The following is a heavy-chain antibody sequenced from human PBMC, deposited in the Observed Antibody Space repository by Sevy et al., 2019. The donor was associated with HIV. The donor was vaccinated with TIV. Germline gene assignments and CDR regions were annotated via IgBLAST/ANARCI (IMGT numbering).Heavy chain of an antibody. CDR2: IKTKTYSGTT. D-gene: IGHD6-19*01. CDR3: TRDLYGSGWFYFDY. CDR1: GFTFGDYA. Sequence: GWSLRLSCTASGFTFGDYAMSWFRQAPGKGLEWVGFIKTKTYSGTTEYAASVKGRFIISRDDSKNIAYLQMNSMKTEDTAVYYATRDLYGSGWFYFDYWGQGTLVTVSS. V-gene: IGHV3-49*03. J-gene: IGHJ4*02.